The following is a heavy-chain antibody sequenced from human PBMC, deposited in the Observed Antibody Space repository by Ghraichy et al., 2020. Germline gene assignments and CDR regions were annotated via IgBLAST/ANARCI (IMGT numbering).Heavy chain of an antibody. Sequence: EYLNISCAVYGGSFGGYYWSWIRQSPGKGLEWIGEINHGGSTNYNPSLKSRGIISIDMSKNHFSLKLSSMTAADTAVYYCATRSGVGAYFDYWGQGTLVTVSA. CDR2: INHGGST. D-gene: IGHD1-26*01. V-gene: IGHV4-34*01. CDR1: GGSFGGYY. CDR3: ATRSGVGAYFDY. J-gene: IGHJ4*02.